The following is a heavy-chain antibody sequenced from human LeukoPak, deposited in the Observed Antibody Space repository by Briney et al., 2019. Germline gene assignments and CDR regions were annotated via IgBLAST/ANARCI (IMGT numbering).Heavy chain of an antibody. V-gene: IGHV1-69*13. D-gene: IGHD1-26*01. CDR1: GYTFTSYD. J-gene: IGHJ4*02. CDR2: IIPIFGTA. Sequence: ASVKVSCKASGYTFTSYDINWVRQAPGQGLEWMGGIIPIFGTANYAQKFQGRVTITADESTSTAYMELSSLRSEDTAVYYCAREGGKWGQGTLVTVSS. CDR3: AREGGK.